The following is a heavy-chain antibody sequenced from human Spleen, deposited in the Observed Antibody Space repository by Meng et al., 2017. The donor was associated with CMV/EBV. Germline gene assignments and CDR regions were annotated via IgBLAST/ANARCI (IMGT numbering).Heavy chain of an antibody. CDR1: GYTFTSYG. CDR2: ISAYNGNT. V-gene: IGHV1-18*01. CDR3: AREQWLEYYFDY. D-gene: IGHD6-19*01. Sequence: ASVKVSCKASGYTFTSYGISWVRQAPGQGLEWMGWISAYNGNTNYAQKLQGRVTMTTDTSTSTAYMELSRLKSDDAAVYYCAREQWLEYYFDYWGQGTLVTVSS. J-gene: IGHJ4*02.